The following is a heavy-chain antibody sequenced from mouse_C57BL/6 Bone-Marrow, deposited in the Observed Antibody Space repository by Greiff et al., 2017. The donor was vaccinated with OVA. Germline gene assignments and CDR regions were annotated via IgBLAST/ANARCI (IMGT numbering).Heavy chain of an antibody. V-gene: IGHV10-3*01. CDR3: VRDHYYGSSYETWFAY. Sequence: EVMLVESGGGLVQPKGSLKLSCAASGFTFNTYAMHWVRQAPGKGLEWVARIRSKSSNYATYYADSVKDRFTISRDDSQSMLYLQMNNLKTEDTAMYYCVRDHYYGSSYETWFAYWGQGTLVTVSA. D-gene: IGHD1-1*01. CDR1: GFTFNTYA. J-gene: IGHJ3*01. CDR2: IRSKSSNYAT.